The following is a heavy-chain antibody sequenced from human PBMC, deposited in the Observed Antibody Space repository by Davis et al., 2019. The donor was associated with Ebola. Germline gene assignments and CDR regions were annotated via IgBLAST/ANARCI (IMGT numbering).Heavy chain of an antibody. J-gene: IGHJ4*02. CDR2: IYHSGST. D-gene: IGHD6-19*01. V-gene: IGHV4-34*01. CDR1: GGSFSGYY. Sequence: SETLSLTCAVYGGSFSGYYWSWIRQPPGKGLEWIGYIYHSGSTYYNPSLKSRVTISVDRSKNQFSLKLSSVTAADTAVYYCAQDSSGWYYFDYWGQGTLVTVSS. CDR3: AQDSSGWYYFDY.